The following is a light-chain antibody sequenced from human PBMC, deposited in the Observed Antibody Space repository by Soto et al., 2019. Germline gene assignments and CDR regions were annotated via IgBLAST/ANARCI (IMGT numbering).Light chain of an antibody. J-gene: IGKJ1*01. CDR2: GAS. Sequence: EMVLTQSPGTLSLSPGERATLSCRASQSVRNYLAWYQQKPGQAPRLLIHGASTRATGIPARFSGSGSGTEFTLTISSLQSEDFAVYYCQQYNNWPRTFGQGTKVDIK. V-gene: IGKV3-15*01. CDR1: QSVRNY. CDR3: QQYNNWPRT.